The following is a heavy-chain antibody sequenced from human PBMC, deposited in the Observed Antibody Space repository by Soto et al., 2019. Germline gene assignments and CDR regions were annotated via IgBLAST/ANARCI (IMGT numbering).Heavy chain of an antibody. Sequence: ASVKVSCKASGYSFRTHGISWVLQAPGQGLEWMGWISTYDDKTNFPQKFQGRITMTTDTSTSTAYMELRSLRSDDTAVYFCARDLGYCNSSGCFRNWFDPWGQGTLVTVSS. V-gene: IGHV1-18*01. CDR1: GYSFRTHG. D-gene: IGHD2-15*01. CDR3: ARDLGYCNSSGCFRNWFDP. J-gene: IGHJ5*02. CDR2: ISTYDDKT.